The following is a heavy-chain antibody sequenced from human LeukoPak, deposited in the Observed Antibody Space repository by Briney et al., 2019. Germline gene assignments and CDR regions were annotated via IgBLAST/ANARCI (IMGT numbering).Heavy chain of an antibody. Sequence: ASVKVSCKVSGYTLTELSMHWVRQAPGKGLEWMGGFDPEDGETIYAQKFQGRVTMTEDTSTDTAYMELSSLRSEDAAVYYCATGSGSGSYYNWDAFDIWGQGTMVTVSS. J-gene: IGHJ3*02. V-gene: IGHV1-24*01. CDR1: GYTLTELS. D-gene: IGHD3-10*01. CDR3: ATGSGSGSYYNWDAFDI. CDR2: FDPEDGET.